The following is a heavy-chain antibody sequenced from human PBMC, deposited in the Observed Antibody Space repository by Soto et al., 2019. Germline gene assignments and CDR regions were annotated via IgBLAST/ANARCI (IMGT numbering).Heavy chain of an antibody. CDR3: ASWGYCISTSCHLHYDGMDV. J-gene: IGHJ6*02. Sequence: GESLKISCKGSGYSFTSYWISWVRQMPGKGLEWMGRIDPSDSYTDYSPSFQGHVTISADKSISTAYLQWSSLKASDTAMYYCASWGYCISTSCHLHYDGMDVWGQGTTVTVSS. CDR2: IDPSDSYT. D-gene: IGHD2-2*01. CDR1: GYSFTSYW. V-gene: IGHV5-10-1*01.